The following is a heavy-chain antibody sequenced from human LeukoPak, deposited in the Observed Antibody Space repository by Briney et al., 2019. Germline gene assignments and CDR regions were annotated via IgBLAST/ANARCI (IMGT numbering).Heavy chain of an antibody. CDR2: INQAGTES. J-gene: IGHJ4*02. D-gene: IGHD1-1*01. V-gene: IGHV3-7*01. CDR1: GFTFTTYY. CDR3: GRENWSIDY. Sequence: PGGSLRLSCAASGFTFTTYYMTWVRQAPGKGLEWVANINQAGTESYYVDSVKGRFTLSRDNAKNSVYLQMNNLRAEDTAVYYCGRENWSIDYWGQGTLVTVSS.